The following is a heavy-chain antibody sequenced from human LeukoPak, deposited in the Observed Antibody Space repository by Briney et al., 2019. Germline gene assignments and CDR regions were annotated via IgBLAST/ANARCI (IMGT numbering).Heavy chain of an antibody. Sequence: KPSETLSLTCAVYGGSFSGYYWSWIRQPPGKGLEWIGEINHSGSTNYNPSLKSRVTISVDTSKNQFSLKLSSVTAADTAVYYCARVASGYSDPYYFDYWGQGTLVTVSS. V-gene: IGHV4-34*01. J-gene: IGHJ4*02. CDR1: GGSFSGYY. D-gene: IGHD3-22*01. CDR2: INHSGST. CDR3: ARVASGYSDPYYFDY.